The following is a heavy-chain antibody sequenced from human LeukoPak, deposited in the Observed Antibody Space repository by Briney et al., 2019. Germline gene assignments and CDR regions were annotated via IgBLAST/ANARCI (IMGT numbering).Heavy chain of an antibody. D-gene: IGHD5-12*01. J-gene: IGHJ4*02. V-gene: IGHV3-48*01. Sequence: GGSLRLSCAASGFTFSSYSMNWARQAPGKGLEWVSYISYSSSTIYYADSVKGRFSISRDNAKNSLYLQMNSLRAEDTSVYYCAREMGGYPFDYWGQGIQVTVSS. CDR1: GFTFSSYS. CDR3: AREMGGYPFDY. CDR2: ISYSSSTI.